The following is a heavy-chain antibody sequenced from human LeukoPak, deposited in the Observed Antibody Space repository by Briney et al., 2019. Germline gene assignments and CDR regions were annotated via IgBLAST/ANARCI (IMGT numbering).Heavy chain of an antibody. D-gene: IGHD3-9*01. V-gene: IGHV4-39*01. CDR3: AKRYYDILTGFATRDY. CDR1: GGSFSGYY. Sequence: SSETLSLTCAVYGGSFSGYYWGWIRQPPGKGLEWIGSIYYSGSTYYNPSLKSRVTISVDTSKNQFSLKLSSVTAADTAVYYCAKRYYDILTGFATRDYRGQGALVTVSS. CDR2: IYYSGST. J-gene: IGHJ4*02.